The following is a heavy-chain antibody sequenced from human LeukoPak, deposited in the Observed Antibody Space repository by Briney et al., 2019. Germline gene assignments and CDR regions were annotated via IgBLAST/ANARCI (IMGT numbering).Heavy chain of an antibody. D-gene: IGHD3-10*01. CDR3: ARDEGYGSGSYFDY. J-gene: IGHJ4*02. V-gene: IGHV4-61*08. Sequence: SGPTLVNPTQTLTLTCTFPGFSLSTSGVGVGWIRQPPGKGLEWIGYIYYSGSTNYNPSLKSRVTISVDTSKNQFSLKLSSVTAADTAVYYCARDEGYGSGSYFDYWGQGTLVTVSS. CDR1: GFSLSTSGVG. CDR2: IYYSGST.